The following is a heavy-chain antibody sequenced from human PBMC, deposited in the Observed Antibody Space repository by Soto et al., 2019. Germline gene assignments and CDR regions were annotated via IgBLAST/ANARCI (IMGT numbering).Heavy chain of an antibody. V-gene: IGHV1-8*01. Sequence: QVQLVQSGAEVKKPGASVKVSCKASGYTFTSYDINWVRQATGQGFEYLGWMNPNSGNTGYVKKFQGRVTMTRDTSMSTAYMELSSLRSDDTAVYYCARGIKYVDYSRWFDPWGPGTLVTVSS. CDR2: MNPNSGNT. D-gene: IGHD4-17*01. CDR3: ARGIKYVDYSRWFDP. CDR1: GYTFTSYD. J-gene: IGHJ5*02.